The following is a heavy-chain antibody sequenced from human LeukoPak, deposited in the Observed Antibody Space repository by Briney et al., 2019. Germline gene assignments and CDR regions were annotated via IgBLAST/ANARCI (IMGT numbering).Heavy chain of an antibody. CDR1: GGSISSGGYY. CDR2: IYHSGST. CDR3: ARRVQQSYYYMDV. Sequence: PSETLSLTCTVSGGSISSGGYYWSWIRQPPGKGLEWIGYIYHSGSTYYNPSLKSRVTISVDRSKNQFSLKLSSVTAADTAVYYCARRVQQSYYYMDVWGKGTTVTVSS. D-gene: IGHD1-1*01. J-gene: IGHJ6*03. V-gene: IGHV4-30-2*01.